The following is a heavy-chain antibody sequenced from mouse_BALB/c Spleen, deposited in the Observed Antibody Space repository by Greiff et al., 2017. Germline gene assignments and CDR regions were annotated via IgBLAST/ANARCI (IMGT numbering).Heavy chain of an antibody. J-gene: IGHJ3*01. CDR2: IWSGGST. CDR1: GFSLTSYG. V-gene: IGHV2-2*02. CDR3: ARVKCAY. Sequence: VQLQQSGPGLVQPSQSLSITCTVSGFSLTSYGVHWVRQSPGKGLEWLGVIWSGGSTDYNAAFISRLSISKDNSKSQVFFKMNSLQANDTAIYYCARVKCAYWGQGTLVTVSA. D-gene: IGHD1-3*01.